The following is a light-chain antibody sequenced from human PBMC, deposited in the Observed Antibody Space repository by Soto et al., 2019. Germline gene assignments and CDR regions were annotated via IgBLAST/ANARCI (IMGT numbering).Light chain of an antibody. V-gene: IGKV2-40*01. J-gene: IGKJ3*01. CDR3: LQRIDFLLT. CDR2: ALS. CDR1: RSLFDRDDGNTY. Sequence: EIVMTQAPLSLAVTPGEPASISCRSSRSLFDRDDGNTYLDWYLKKPGQSPQLLIYALSYRASGVSERLSGSGSGGDLRVSVSRVEAEDVGVYHCLQRIDFLLTLGPRPKVHIK.